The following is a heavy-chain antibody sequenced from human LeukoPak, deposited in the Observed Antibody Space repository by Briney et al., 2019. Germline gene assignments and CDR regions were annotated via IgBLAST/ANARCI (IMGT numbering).Heavy chain of an antibody. D-gene: IGHD6-13*01. CDR2: IYSSGST. CDR3: ARHPLSSSWYGPIDY. Sequence: SETLSLTCTVSGGSISSGSYFWIWIRQPAGRGLEWIGRIYSSGSTYYNPSLKSRVTISVDTSKNQFSLKLSSVTAADTAVYYCARHPLSSSWYGPIDYWGQGTLVTVSS. J-gene: IGHJ4*02. CDR1: GGSISSGSYF. V-gene: IGHV4-61*02.